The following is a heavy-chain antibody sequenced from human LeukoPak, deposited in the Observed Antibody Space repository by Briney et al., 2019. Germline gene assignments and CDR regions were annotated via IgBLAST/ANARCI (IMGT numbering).Heavy chain of an antibody. J-gene: IGHJ5*02. D-gene: IGHD1-26*01. CDR2: INPNSGGT. CDR1: GYTFTGYY. Sequence: ASVKVSCKASGYTFTGYYMHWVRQAPGQGPEWMGWINPNSGGTNYAQKFQGRVTMTRDTSISTAYMELSRLRSDDTAVYYCARAGLYSGSYYWFDPWGQGTLVTVSS. CDR3: ARAGLYSGSYYWFDP. V-gene: IGHV1-2*02.